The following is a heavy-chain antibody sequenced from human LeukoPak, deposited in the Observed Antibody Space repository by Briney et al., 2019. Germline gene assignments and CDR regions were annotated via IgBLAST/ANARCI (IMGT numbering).Heavy chain of an antibody. Sequence: GGSLRLSCAASGFTFSSYAMHWVRQAPGKGLEWVAVISYDGSNKYYADSVKGRFTISRDNSKNTLYLQMNSLRAEDTAVYYCARDGQYCSGGSCYSVTYYFDYWGQGTLVTVST. J-gene: IGHJ4*02. CDR1: GFTFSSYA. CDR3: ARDGQYCSGGSCYSVTYYFDY. D-gene: IGHD2-15*01. V-gene: IGHV3-30-3*01. CDR2: ISYDGSNK.